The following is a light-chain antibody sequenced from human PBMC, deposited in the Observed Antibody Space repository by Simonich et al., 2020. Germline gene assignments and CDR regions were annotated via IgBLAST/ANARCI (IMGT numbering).Light chain of an antibody. V-gene: IGLV2-14*01. Sequence: QSALTQPASVSGSPGQSITISCTGTSSDVGSYNSVSWYQQHPGKAPKLMIYDVSKRPSGVSRRFSGSKSGNTASLTISGLQAEDEADYYCSSYTSSSTLVFGGGTKLTVL. J-gene: IGLJ2*01. CDR1: SSDVGSYNS. CDR3: SSYTSSSTLV. CDR2: DVS.